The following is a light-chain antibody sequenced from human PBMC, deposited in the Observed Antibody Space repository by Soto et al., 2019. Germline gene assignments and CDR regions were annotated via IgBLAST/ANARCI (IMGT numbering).Light chain of an antibody. CDR3: SSYAGSNILV. V-gene: IGLV2-8*01. J-gene: IGLJ3*02. Sequence: QSALTQPPSASGSPGQSVTISCTGTSSDVGGYNYVSWYQQHPGKVPKLMIYEVTKRPSGVPDRFSGSKSGNTASLTVSGLQAEDEADYYCSSYAGSNILVFGGGTKQTVL. CDR2: EVT. CDR1: SSDVGGYNY.